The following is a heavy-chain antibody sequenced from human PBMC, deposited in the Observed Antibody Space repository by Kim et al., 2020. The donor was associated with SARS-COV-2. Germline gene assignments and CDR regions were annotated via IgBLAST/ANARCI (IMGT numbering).Heavy chain of an antibody. D-gene: IGHD2-21*01. J-gene: IGHJ4*02. CDR1: GFTFSSYG. V-gene: IGHV3-33*08. CDR3: ASDPIPPQGHFDY. CDR2: IWYDGSNK. Sequence: GGSLRLSCAASGFTFSSYGMHWVRQAPGKGLEWVAVIWYDGSNKYYADSVKGRFTISRDNSKNTLYLQMNSLRAEDTAVYYCASDPIPPQGHFDYWGQGTLVTVSS.